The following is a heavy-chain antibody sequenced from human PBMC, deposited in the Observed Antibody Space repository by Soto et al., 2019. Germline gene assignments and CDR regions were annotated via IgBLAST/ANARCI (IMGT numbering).Heavy chain of an antibody. CDR2: INPNSGGT. J-gene: IGHJ5*02. Sequence: QVQLVQSGAEVKKPGASVKVSCKASGYTFTGYYMHWVRQAPGQGLEWMGWINPNSGGTNYAQKFQGRVNMTRDTSISTAYMELSRLRSDDTAVYYCARDRGYSSSWYPNNWFDPWGQGTLVTVSS. CDR1: GYTFTGYY. V-gene: IGHV1-2*02. CDR3: ARDRGYSSSWYPNNWFDP. D-gene: IGHD6-13*01.